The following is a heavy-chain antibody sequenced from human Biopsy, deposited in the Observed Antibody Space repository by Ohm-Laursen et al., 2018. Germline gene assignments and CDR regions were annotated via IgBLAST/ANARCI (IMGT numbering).Heavy chain of an antibody. Sequence: SDTLSLTCTVSGDSITSYFWNWIRQAPGKGLEWIGNIYYRGNTNYSPSLKSRATISLDSSKNQFSLNLNSATATDTAVYYCARRLPLRGFAFDVWGQGTVVTVS. CDR3: ARRLPLRGFAFDV. CDR2: IYYRGNT. V-gene: IGHV4-59*08. CDR1: GDSITSYF. D-gene: IGHD3-10*01. J-gene: IGHJ3*01.